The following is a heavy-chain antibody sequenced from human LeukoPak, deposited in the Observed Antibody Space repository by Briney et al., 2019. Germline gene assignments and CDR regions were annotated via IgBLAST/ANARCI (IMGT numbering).Heavy chain of an antibody. J-gene: IGHJ6*03. CDR2: IRYDGSNK. CDR1: GFTFSSYG. Sequence: PGGSLRLSCAGSGFTFSSYGMHWVPQAPGKGLEWVAFIRYDGSNKYYADSVKGRFTISRDNSKNTLYLQMNSLRAEDTAVYYCAKAQGGGSYRGNPYYYYMDVWGKGTTVTISS. CDR3: AKAQGGGSYRGNPYYYYMDV. D-gene: IGHD1-26*01. V-gene: IGHV3-30*02.